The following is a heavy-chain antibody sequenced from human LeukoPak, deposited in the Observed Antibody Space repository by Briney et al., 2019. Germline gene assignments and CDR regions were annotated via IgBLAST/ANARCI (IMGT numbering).Heavy chain of an antibody. D-gene: IGHD3-16*02. CDR2: IDWDDDK. CDR3: ARATTYDYVWGSYRGYYFDY. V-gene: IGHV2-70*11. Sequence: SGPTLVNPTQTLTLTCTFSGFSLSTSGMCVSWIRQPPGKALEWLARIDWDDDKYYSTSLKTRLTISKDTSKNQVVLTMTNMDPVDTATYYCARATTYDYVWGSYRGYYFDYWGQGTLVTVSS. J-gene: IGHJ4*02. CDR1: GFSLSTSGMC.